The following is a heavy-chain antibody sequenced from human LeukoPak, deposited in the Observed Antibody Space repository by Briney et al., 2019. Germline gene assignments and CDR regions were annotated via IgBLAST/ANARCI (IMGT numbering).Heavy chain of an antibody. V-gene: IGHV1-69*05. CDR1: GGTFSSYT. J-gene: IGHJ4*02. CDR3: DYYYDSSGYYYSY. D-gene: IGHD3-22*01. CDR2: IIPVFGTA. Sequence: GASVNVSCKASGGTFSSYTINWVRQAPGQGLEWMGGIIPVFGTANYAQKFQGRVTITTDESTSTAYMELSSLRSEDTAVYYCDYYYDSSGYYYSYWGQGTLVTVSS.